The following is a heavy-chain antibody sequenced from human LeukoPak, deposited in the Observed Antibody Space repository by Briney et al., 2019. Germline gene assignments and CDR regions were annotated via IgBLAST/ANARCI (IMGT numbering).Heavy chain of an antibody. J-gene: IGHJ6*03. CDR2: INHSGST. CDR3: ARVVSSSHRDYYYYYYMDV. CDR1: GGSFSGYY. Sequence: SETLSLTWAVYGGSFSGYYWSWIRQPPGKGLEWIGEINHSGSTNYNPSLKSRVTISVDTSKNQFSLKLSSVTAADTAVYYCARVVSSSHRDYYYYYYMDVWGKGTTVTVSS. D-gene: IGHD6-13*01. V-gene: IGHV4-34*01.